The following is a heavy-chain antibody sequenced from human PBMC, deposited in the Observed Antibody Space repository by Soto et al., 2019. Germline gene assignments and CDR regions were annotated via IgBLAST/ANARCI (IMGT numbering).Heavy chain of an antibody. CDR3: AREDGSGSYYIDYFDY. CDR2: TRNKVNSYTT. Sequence: PGGSLRLSCAASGFSFSDHNMDWVRQAPGKGLEWVGRTRNKVNSYTTEYAASVKDRFTISRDDSKNSLYLQMNSLKTEDTAVYYCAREDGSGSYYIDYFDYWGQGTLVTVSS. V-gene: IGHV3-72*01. J-gene: IGHJ4*02. CDR1: GFSFSDHN. D-gene: IGHD3-10*01.